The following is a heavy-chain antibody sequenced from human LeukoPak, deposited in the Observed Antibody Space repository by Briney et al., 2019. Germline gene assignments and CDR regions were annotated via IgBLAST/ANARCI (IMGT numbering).Heavy chain of an antibody. CDR1: GFTVGTNY. V-gene: IGHV3-66*01. D-gene: IGHD4-23*01. CDR3: ARGVTARERGY. Sequence: GGSLRLSCAASGFTVGTNYMSWVRQAPGKGLEWVSVIYSGGSTFYADSVKGRFTTSRDTSKNTLSLQMNSLRAEDTAVYYCARGVTARERGYWGQGALVTVSS. J-gene: IGHJ4*02. CDR2: IYSGGST.